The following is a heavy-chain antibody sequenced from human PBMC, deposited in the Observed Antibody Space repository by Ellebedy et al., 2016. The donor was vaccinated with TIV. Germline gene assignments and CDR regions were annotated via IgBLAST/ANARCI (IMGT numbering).Heavy chain of an antibody. J-gene: IGHJ5*02. CDR3: SIAVDGTTWFDP. CDR1: GYSFTTRW. CDR2: IHPADSHT. V-gene: IGHV5-51*01. Sequence: GESLKISCQGSGYSFTTRWIGWARQMPGKGLEWVGIIHPADSHTKCSPSFQGQVTISADKSISTAYLQLSNLKASDTAIYYCSIAVDGTTWFDPWGQGTLVTVSS. D-gene: IGHD5-24*01.